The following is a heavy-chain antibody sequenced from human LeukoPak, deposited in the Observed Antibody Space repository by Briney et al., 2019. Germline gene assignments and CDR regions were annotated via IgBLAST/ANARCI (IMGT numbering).Heavy chain of an antibody. CDR1: GFTFSSYW. CDR3: ARAPSEIGGYYPEYFRH. J-gene: IGHJ1*01. Sequence: GGSLRLSCAASGFTFSSYWMHWVRQAPGKGLVWVSRIKSDGSTNYADSVKGRFTISRDNAKNTVSLQMNSLRAEDTGVYYCARAPSEIGGYYPEYFRHWGQGTRVTVSS. CDR2: IKSDGST. D-gene: IGHD3-22*01. V-gene: IGHV3-74*01.